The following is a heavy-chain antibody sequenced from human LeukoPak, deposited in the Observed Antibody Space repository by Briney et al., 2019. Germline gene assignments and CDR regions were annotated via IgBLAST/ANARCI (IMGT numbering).Heavy chain of an antibody. CDR2: LSPSGGST. D-gene: IGHD1-26*01. CDR3: ARGLGYRGYFDY. CDR1: GYTFTSYY. Sequence: AASVKVSCKASGYTFTSYYIHWVRQAPGQGLEWMGILSPSGGSTSYAQKFQGRVTMTRDTSTSTVYMELSSLRSEDTAVYYCARGLGYRGYFDYWGQGTLVTVSS. J-gene: IGHJ4*02. V-gene: IGHV1-46*01.